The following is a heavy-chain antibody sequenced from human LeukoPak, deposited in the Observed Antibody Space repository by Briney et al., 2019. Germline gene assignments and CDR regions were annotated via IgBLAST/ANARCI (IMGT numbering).Heavy chain of an antibody. D-gene: IGHD6-6*01. CDR3: AITAGSQLGVDY. J-gene: IGHJ4*02. CDR1: GGTFSSYA. Sequence: SVKVSCKASGGTFSSYAISWVRQAPGQGLEWMGGIIPILGIANYAQKFQGRVTITADKSTGTAYMELSSLRSEDTAVYYCAITAGSQLGVDYWGQGTLVTVSS. V-gene: IGHV1-69*10. CDR2: IIPILGIA.